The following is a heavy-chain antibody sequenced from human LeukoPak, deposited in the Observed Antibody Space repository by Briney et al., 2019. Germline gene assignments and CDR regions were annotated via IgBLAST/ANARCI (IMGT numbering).Heavy chain of an antibody. CDR3: ARDRPGDDILTGYYPSPYYYYGMDV. CDR1: GFIFSSYG. V-gene: IGHV3-33*08. Sequence: GGSLRLSCAASGFIFSSYGMHWVRQAPGKGLEWVAVIWYDGSNKYYADSVKGRFTISRDNSKNTLYLQMNSLRAEDTAVYYCARDRPGDDILTGYYPSPYYYYGMDVWGQGTTVTVSS. CDR2: IWYDGSNK. J-gene: IGHJ6*02. D-gene: IGHD3-9*01.